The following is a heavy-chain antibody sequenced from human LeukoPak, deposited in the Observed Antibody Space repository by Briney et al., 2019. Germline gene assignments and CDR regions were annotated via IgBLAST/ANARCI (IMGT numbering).Heavy chain of an antibody. V-gene: IGHV3-66*01. CDR3: ASTQQGDYFDY. J-gene: IGHJ4*02. D-gene: IGHD2-15*01. CDR1: GFTVSSNY. CDR2: IYSGGST. Sequence: PGGSLRLSCAASGFTVSSNYMSWVRQAPGKGLEWVSVIYSGGSTYYADSVKGRFTISRDNSKNTLYLQMNSLRAEDTAVYYCASTQQGDYFDYWGQGTLVTVSS.